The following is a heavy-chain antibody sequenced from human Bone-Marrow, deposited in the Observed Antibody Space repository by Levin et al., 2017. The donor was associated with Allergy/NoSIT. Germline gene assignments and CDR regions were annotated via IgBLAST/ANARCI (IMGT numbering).Heavy chain of an antibody. J-gene: IGHJ3*02. D-gene: IGHD6-19*01. CDR2: IYYSGST. CDR1: GGSISSGGYY. V-gene: IGHV4-31*03. CDR3: ARIAERSSSGWYGAFDI. Sequence: SETLSLTCTVSGGSISSGGYYWSWIRQHPGKGLEWIGYIYYSGSTYYNPSLKSRVTISVDTSKNQFSLKLSSVTAADTAVYYCARIAERSSSGWYGAFDIWGQGTMVTVSS.